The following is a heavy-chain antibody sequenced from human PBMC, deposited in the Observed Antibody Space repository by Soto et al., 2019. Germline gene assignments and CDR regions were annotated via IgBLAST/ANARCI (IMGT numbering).Heavy chain of an antibody. CDR2: ISAYNGNT. D-gene: IGHD6-6*01. V-gene: IGHV1-18*01. CDR3: ARDRAPNIAARKTFYYYYGMDV. CDR1: GYTFTSYG. J-gene: IGHJ6*02. Sequence: QVPLVQSGAEVKKPGASVKVSCKASGYTFTSYGISWVRQAPGQGLEWMGWISAYNGNTNYAQKLQGRVTMTTDTSTSTAYMELRSLRSDDTAVYYCARDRAPNIAARKTFYYYYGMDVWGQGTTVTVSS.